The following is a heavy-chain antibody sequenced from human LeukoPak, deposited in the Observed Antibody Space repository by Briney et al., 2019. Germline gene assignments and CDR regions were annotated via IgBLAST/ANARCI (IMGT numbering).Heavy chain of an antibody. Sequence: GGSLRLSCAASGFTFSSYGMHWVRQAPGKGLEWVAFIRYDGSNKYYADSVKGRFTISRDNSKNTLYLQMNSLRAEDTAVYYCAKGTSYGSGSYFIYWGQGTLVTVSS. D-gene: IGHD3-10*01. CDR1: GFTFSSYG. CDR2: IRYDGSNK. J-gene: IGHJ4*02. V-gene: IGHV3-30*02. CDR3: AKGTSYGSGSYFIY.